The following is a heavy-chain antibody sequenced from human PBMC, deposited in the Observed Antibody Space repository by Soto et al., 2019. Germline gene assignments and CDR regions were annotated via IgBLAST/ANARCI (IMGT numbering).Heavy chain of an antibody. J-gene: IGHJ4*02. CDR3: AKSSGWFHPFDY. Sequence: EVQLLESGGGLVQPGGSLRLSCAASGFTFSSYALSWVRQAPGKGLEWVSVISGSGGSTYYAESGKGRFTISRDNSKNTLYQQMNSLRADDTAVYYCAKSSGWFHPFDYWGQGTLVTVSS. CDR2: ISGSGGST. D-gene: IGHD6-19*01. CDR1: GFTFSSYA. V-gene: IGHV3-23*01.